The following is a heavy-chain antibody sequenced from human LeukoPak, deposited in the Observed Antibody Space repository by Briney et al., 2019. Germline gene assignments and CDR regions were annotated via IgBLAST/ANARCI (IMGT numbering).Heavy chain of an antibody. CDR3: ARRGYSGYDFRGYYYYMDV. J-gene: IGHJ6*03. Sequence: SETLSLTCAVYGGSFSGYYWSWIRQPPGKGLEWIGEINHSGSTNYNPSPKSRVTISVDTSKNQFSLKLSSVTAADTAVYYCARRGYSGYDFRGYYYYMDVWGKGTTVTISS. D-gene: IGHD5-12*01. CDR2: INHSGST. V-gene: IGHV4-34*01. CDR1: GGSFSGYY.